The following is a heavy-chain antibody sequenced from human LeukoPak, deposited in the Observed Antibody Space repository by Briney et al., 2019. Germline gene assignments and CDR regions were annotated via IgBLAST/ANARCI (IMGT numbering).Heavy chain of an antibody. CDR1: GGSFSGYY. CDR2: INHSGST. J-gene: IGHJ5*02. V-gene: IGHV4-34*01. CDR3: ARGGPYCSGGSCSLWFDP. D-gene: IGHD2-15*01. Sequence: SETLSLTCAVYGGSFSGYYWSWIRQPPGKGLEGIGEINHSGSTNYNPSLKSRVTISVDTSKNQFSLKLSSVTAADTAVYYCARGGPYCSGGSCSLWFDPWGQGTLVTVSS.